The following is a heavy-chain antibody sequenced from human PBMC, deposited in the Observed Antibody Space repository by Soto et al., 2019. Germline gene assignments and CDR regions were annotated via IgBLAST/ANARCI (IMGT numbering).Heavy chain of an antibody. J-gene: IGHJ4*02. CDR3: ARDGYADY. D-gene: IGHD5-12*01. CDR2: INSDGSSR. V-gene: IGHV3-74*01. Sequence: LRLSCAASGFTFSSYWMHWVRQAPGKGLVWVSRINSDGSSRTYADSVKGRFTITRDNSKNTLYLQMNSLRDEDMAVYYCARDGYADYWGQGTLVTVSS. CDR1: GFTFSSYW.